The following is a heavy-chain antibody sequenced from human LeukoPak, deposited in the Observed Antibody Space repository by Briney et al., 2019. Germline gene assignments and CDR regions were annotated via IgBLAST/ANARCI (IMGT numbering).Heavy chain of an antibody. Sequence: NASETLSLTCTVSGGSISSYYWSWIRQPPGKGLEWIGYIYYSGCTNYNPSLKSRVTISVDTSKNQFSLKLSSVTAADTAVYYCVVWGSYPTLDYFDYWGQGTLVTVSS. D-gene: IGHD3-16*02. V-gene: IGHV4-59*01. CDR3: VVWGSYPTLDYFDY. J-gene: IGHJ4*02. CDR2: IYYSGCT. CDR1: GGSISSYY.